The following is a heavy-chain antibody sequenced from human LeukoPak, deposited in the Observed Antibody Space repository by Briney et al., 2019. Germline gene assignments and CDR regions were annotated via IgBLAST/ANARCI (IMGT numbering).Heavy chain of an antibody. CDR1: GGSFSGYY. D-gene: IGHD4-17*01. CDR3: ARQMLTTVSPFDY. V-gene: IGHV4-34*01. CDR2: INHSGST. Sequence: SGTPSLTCAVYGGSFSGYYWSWIRQPPGKGLEWIGEINHSGSTNHNPSLKSRVTISVDTSKNQVSLKLRSVTAADTAVYYCARQMLTTVSPFDYWGQGALVTVSS. J-gene: IGHJ4*02.